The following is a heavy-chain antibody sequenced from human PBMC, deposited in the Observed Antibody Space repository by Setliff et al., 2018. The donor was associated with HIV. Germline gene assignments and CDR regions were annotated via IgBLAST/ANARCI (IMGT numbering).Heavy chain of an antibody. J-gene: IGHJ4*02. Sequence: ASVKVSCKASGYTFTNFGISWVRQAPGQGLEWMGWISPYNGDTRFAQSLQGRVTLATDTSTNTAYMEMRTLRSDDTAVYYCVRGGPYYYFDYWGQGALVTVS. CDR3: VRGGPYYYFDY. V-gene: IGHV1-18*01. CDR1: GYTFTNFG. CDR2: ISPYNGDT. D-gene: IGHD1-26*01.